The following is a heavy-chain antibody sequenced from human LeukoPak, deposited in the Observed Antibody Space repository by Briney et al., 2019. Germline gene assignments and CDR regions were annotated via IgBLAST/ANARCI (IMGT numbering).Heavy chain of an antibody. CDR1: GFTFSTYA. J-gene: IGHJ4*02. V-gene: IGHV3-23*01. CDR2: ISGSGGST. CDR3: ARDLTPSRYSSSWNRFDY. Sequence: GGSLRLSCAASGFTFSTYAMSWVRQPPGKGLEWVSAISGSGGSTYYADSVKGRFTISRDNSKNTLYLQMNSLRAEDTAVYYCARDLTPSRYSSSWNRFDYWGQGTLVTVSS. D-gene: IGHD6-13*01.